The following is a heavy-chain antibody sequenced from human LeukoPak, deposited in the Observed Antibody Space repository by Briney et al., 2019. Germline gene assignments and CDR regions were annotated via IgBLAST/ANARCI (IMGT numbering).Heavy chain of an antibody. CDR3: ARETPTDY. CDR1: GFSFIDSV. Sequence: GGSLRLSCAASGFSFIDSVMSWVRQAPGKGLEWASCISSSSRHIYYSDSVKGRFTISRDNAKNSLYLQMNSLRADDTAVYYCARETPTDYWGQGTLVTVSS. CDR2: ISSSSRHI. J-gene: IGHJ4*02. V-gene: IGHV3-21*01.